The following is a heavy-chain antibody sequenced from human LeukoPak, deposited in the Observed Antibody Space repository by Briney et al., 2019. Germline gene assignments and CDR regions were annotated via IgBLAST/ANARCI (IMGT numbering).Heavy chain of an antibody. V-gene: IGHV3-74*01. J-gene: IGHJ4*02. CDR3: ARGPNSNWSGLDF. D-gene: IGHD2/OR15-2a*01. Sequence: GGSLRLSCTASGSSFSGHWMHWARQLPGKGLVWVSRISPTGSTTSYADSVKGRFTVSRDNAKNTFYLQVNNLRAEDTAVYYCARGPNSNWSGLDFWGQGTLLTVSS. CDR2: ISPTGSTT. CDR1: GSSFSGHW.